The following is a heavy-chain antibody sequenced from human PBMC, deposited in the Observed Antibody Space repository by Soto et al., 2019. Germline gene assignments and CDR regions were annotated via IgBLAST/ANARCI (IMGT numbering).Heavy chain of an antibody. Sequence: SVKVSCKASGGTFSSYAISWVRQAPGQGLEWMGGIIPIFGTANYAQKFQGRVTITADESTSTAYMELSSLRSEDTAVYYCARGRITMIVVVITDNYYYYGMDVWGQGTTVTVS. V-gene: IGHV1-69*13. CDR2: IIPIFGTA. J-gene: IGHJ6*02. CDR1: GGTFSSYA. CDR3: ARGRITMIVVVITDNYYYYGMDV. D-gene: IGHD3-22*01.